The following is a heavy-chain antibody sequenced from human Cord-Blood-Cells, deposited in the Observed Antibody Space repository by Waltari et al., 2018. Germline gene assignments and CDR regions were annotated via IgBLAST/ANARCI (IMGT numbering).Heavy chain of an antibody. CDR3: ARSLAAGNRLGPYYYGMDV. V-gene: IGHV3-13*01. CDR2: IGTAGDT. D-gene: IGHD6-13*01. J-gene: IGHJ6*02. CDR1: VFTFSIYD. Sequence: EVQLVESGGGLVQPGGSLRLSCAASVFTFSIYDTHWVRPATGKGLEWVSAIGTAGDTYYPGSVKGRFTISRENAKNSLYLQMNSLRAGDTAVYYCARSLAAGNRLGPYYYGMDVWGQGTTVTVSS.